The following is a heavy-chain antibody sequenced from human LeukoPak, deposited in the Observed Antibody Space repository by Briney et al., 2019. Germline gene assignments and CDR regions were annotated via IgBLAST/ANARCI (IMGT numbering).Heavy chain of an antibody. V-gene: IGHV4-39*01. CDR3: ARHPDAFDI. Sequence: PSETLSLTCTVSGGSISSSNYYWVWIRQPPGKGLEWVGSIYYSGSTYYNPSLKSRVTISVDTSKNQFSLKLTSVTAADTAVYYCARHPDAFDIWGQGTMVTVSS. CDR2: IYYSGST. J-gene: IGHJ3*02. CDR1: GGSISSSNYY.